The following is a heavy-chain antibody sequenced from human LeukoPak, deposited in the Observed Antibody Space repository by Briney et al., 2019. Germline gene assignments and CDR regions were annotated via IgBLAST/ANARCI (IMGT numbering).Heavy chain of an antibody. Sequence: TGGSLRLSCAASGFTFSSYAMSWVRQAPGKWLEWVSAISGSGGSTYYADSVKGRFTISRDNSKNTLYLQMNSLRAEDTAVYYCAKHPQLRYFDWFPTFFDWGQGTLVTVSS. CDR3: AKHPQLRYFDWFPTFFD. J-gene: IGHJ4*02. V-gene: IGHV3-23*01. D-gene: IGHD3-9*01. CDR1: GFTFSSYA. CDR2: ISGSGGST.